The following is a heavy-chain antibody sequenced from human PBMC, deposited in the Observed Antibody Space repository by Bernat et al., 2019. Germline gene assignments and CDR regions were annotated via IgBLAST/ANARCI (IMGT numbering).Heavy chain of an antibody. D-gene: IGHD3-10*01. Sequence: EVYLVESGGGLVEPGGSLRLSCAASGFTFTYAWMNWVRLVPGKGLEWVGHIKTKVEGEATDYAAPVKGRFTISRDDSKNTVYVQMNSLEIEDTAVYYCSADVPHLGHGELEFWGQGSLVTVSS. CDR2: IKTKVEGEAT. CDR3: SADVPHLGHGELEF. J-gene: IGHJ4*02. CDR1: GFTFTYAW. V-gene: IGHV3-15*07.